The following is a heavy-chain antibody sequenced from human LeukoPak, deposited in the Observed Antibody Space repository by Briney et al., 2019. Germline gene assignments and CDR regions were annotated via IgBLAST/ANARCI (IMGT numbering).Heavy chain of an antibody. J-gene: IGHJ4*02. V-gene: IGHV1-2*07. D-gene: IGHD2-8*02. CDR3: ARDVGSLVVDY. CDR2: INPNSGGT. CDR1: GYTFTSHG. Sequence: ASVKVSCKASGYTFTSHGITWVRQAPGQGLEWMGWINPNSGGTNYAHKFQGRVTMTSDTSISTVYMDLSSLNSDDTAVYYCARDVGSLVVDYWGQGTLVPVSS.